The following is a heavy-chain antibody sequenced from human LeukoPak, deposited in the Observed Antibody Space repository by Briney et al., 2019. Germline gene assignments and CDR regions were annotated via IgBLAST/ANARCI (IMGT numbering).Heavy chain of an antibody. D-gene: IGHD3-3*01. Sequence: GGSLRLSCVVSGFTFSSCSMHWVRQAPGKGLVWVSRINSDGSSTSYADSVKGRFTISRDNAKNTLYLQMNSLRAEDTALYYCYFWSGYYSDYYYGMDVWGQGTTVTVSS. CDR2: INSDGSST. J-gene: IGHJ6*02. CDR3: YFWSGYYSDYYYGMDV. CDR1: GFTFSSCS. V-gene: IGHV3-74*01.